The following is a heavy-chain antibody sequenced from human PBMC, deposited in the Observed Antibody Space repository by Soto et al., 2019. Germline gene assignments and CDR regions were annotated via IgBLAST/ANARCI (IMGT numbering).Heavy chain of an antibody. D-gene: IGHD3-22*01. J-gene: IGHJ4*02. Sequence: PSGTLSLTCPFSGVTISSGDYYGIWIRQPPGKGLEWIGYIYYSGSTSYNPSLKSRVTISVDTSKDQFSLKLSSVTAADTAVYYCAREGGGGSGYSYYFDYWGQGTLVTVSS. CDR2: IYYSGST. CDR3: AREGGGGSGYSYYFDY. CDR1: GVTISSGDYY. V-gene: IGHV4-30-4*01.